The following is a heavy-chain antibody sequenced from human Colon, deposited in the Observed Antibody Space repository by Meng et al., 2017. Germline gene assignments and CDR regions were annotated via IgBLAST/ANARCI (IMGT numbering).Heavy chain of an antibody. J-gene: IGHJ6*02. D-gene: IGHD6-19*01. CDR2: ISVTVDST. CDR3: AKDPRMAVPGGGYHYYGMDV. V-gene: IGHV3-23*01. Sequence: GESLKISCAASGFTFNYALSWVRQAPGKGLEWVSSISVTVDSTYFAESVRGRFTISRDNSKNTVFLLMDSLRTEDTAVYYCAKDPRMAVPGGGYHYYGMDVWGQGTTVTVSS. CDR1: GFTFNYA.